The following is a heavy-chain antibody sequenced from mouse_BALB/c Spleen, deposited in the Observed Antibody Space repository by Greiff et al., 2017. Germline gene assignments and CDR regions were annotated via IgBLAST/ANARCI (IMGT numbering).Heavy chain of an antibody. J-gene: IGHJ4*01. V-gene: IGHV8-8*01. D-gene: IGHD2-1*01. CDR1: GFSLSTSGMS. CDR3: ARLYGNYVDYAMDY. Sequence: QVTLKESGPGILQPSQTLSLTCSFSGFSLSTSGMSVGWIRQPSGKGLEWLAHIWWNDDKYYNPALKSRLTISKDTSNNQVFLKIASVVTADTATYDCARLYGNYVDYAMDYWGQGTSVTVSS. CDR2: IWWNDDK.